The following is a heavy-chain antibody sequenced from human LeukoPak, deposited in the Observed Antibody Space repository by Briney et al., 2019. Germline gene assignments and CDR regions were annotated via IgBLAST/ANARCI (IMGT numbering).Heavy chain of an antibody. Sequence: SETLSLTCTVSGGSVSSGSYYWSWIRQPPGKGLEWIGYIYSSGSTNYNPSLKSRVTISVDTSKNQFSLKLSSVTAADTAVYYCARFAYCGGHCWYYFDYWGQGSLVTVSS. CDR3: ARFAYCGGHCWYYFDY. CDR2: IYSSGST. V-gene: IGHV4-61*01. J-gene: IGHJ4*02. CDR1: GGSVSSGSYY. D-gene: IGHD2-21*02.